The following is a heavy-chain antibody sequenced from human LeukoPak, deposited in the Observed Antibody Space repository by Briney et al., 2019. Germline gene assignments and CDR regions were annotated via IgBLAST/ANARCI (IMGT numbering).Heavy chain of an antibody. V-gene: IGHV1-2*04. CDR3: ARGYYYDSSGYYSEWDWFDP. Sequence: GASVKVSCKASGYTFTGYYMHWVRQAPGQGLEWMGWINPNSGGTNYAQKFQGWVTMTRDTSISTAYMELSRLRSDDTAVYYCARGYYYDSSGYYSEWDWFDPWGQGTLVTVSS. J-gene: IGHJ5*02. CDR1: GYTFTGYY. D-gene: IGHD3-22*01. CDR2: INPNSGGT.